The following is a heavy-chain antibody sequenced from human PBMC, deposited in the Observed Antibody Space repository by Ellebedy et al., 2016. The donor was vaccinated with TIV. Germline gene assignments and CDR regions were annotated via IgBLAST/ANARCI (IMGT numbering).Heavy chain of an antibody. J-gene: IGHJ6*03. CDR1: GGSFSGYY. CDR2: INHSGSI. D-gene: IGHD2-2*01. V-gene: IGHV4-34*01. Sequence: SETLSLXXAVYGGSFSGYYWSWIRQPPGKGLEWIGEINHSGSINYNPSLKSRVTISVDTSKNQFSLKLSSVTAADTAVYYCARGRYCSSTSCPTRNYYYYYYMDVWGKGTTVTVSS. CDR3: ARGRYCSSTSCPTRNYYYYYYMDV.